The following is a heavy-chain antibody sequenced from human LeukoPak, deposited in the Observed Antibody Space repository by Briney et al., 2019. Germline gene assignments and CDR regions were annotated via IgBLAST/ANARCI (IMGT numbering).Heavy chain of an antibody. D-gene: IGHD2-21*02. CDR3: ARDKVVTAIRGYCFDY. CDR2: INPSGGST. J-gene: IGHJ4*02. V-gene: IGHV1-46*01. CDR1: GYTFTSYY. Sequence: ASVKVSCKASGYTFTSYYMHWVRQAPGQGLEWMGIINPSGGSTSYAQKFQGRVTMTRDTSTSTVYMELNSLRSEDTAVYYCARDKVVTAIRGYCFDYWGQGTLVTVSS.